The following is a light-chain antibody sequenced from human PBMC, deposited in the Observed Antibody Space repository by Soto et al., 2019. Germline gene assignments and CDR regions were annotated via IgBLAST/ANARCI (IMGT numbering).Light chain of an antibody. Sequence: EILLTQSPVTLSLSPGERATLSCRASQSVSSYYLAWYQQKPGQAPRLLIYAASSRATGIPDRFSGGGSGTDFTLTISRLEPEDFAVYYCQQCGSSPWTFGQGTKVDIK. CDR1: QSVSSYY. V-gene: IGKV3-20*01. J-gene: IGKJ1*01. CDR2: AAS. CDR3: QQCGSSPWT.